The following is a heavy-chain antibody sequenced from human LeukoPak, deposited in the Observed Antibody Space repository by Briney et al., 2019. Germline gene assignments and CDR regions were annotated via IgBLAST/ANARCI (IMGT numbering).Heavy chain of an antibody. J-gene: IGHJ4*02. CDR1: GGSISSYY. Sequence: SETLSLTCTVSGGSISSYYWSWIRQPPGKGLEWIGYIYYSGSTNYNPSLKSRVTISVDTSKNQFSLKLSSVTAADTAVYYCARGAAGWEPAPYYFDYWGQGTLVTVSS. V-gene: IGHV4-59*01. CDR3: ARGAAGWEPAPYYFDY. D-gene: IGHD1-26*01. CDR2: IYYSGST.